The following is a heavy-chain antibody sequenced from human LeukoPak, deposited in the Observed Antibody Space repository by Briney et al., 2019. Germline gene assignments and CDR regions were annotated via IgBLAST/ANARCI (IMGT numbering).Heavy chain of an antibody. CDR1: GFTFSSYS. CDR3: ARLGIAAAGTDY. Sequence: GGSLRLSCAASGFTFSSYSMNWVRQAPGKGLEWVSSISSSSSYIYYADSVKGRFTISRDNAKNSLYLQMNSLRAEDRAVYYCARLGIAAAGTDYWGQGTLVTVSS. CDR2: ISSSSSYI. J-gene: IGHJ4*02. D-gene: IGHD6-13*01. V-gene: IGHV3-21*01.